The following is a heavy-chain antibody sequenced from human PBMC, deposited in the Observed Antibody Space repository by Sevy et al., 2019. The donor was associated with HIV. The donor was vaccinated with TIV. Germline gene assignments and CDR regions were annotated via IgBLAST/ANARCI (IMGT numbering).Heavy chain of an antibody. D-gene: IGHD3-10*01. CDR1: GFTFNTYA. Sequence: GGSLRLSCAASGFTFNTYAMSWVRQAPGKGLEWVSAISCSGGSTYYADSVKGRFTISRDNSKNTLYLKMTSLRAEDTAGYYCAKDKGHYYGSGSYWNRVFDYWGKGTLVTVSS. CDR3: AKDKGHYYGSGSYWNRVFDY. J-gene: IGHJ4*02. CDR2: ISCSGGST. V-gene: IGHV3-23*01.